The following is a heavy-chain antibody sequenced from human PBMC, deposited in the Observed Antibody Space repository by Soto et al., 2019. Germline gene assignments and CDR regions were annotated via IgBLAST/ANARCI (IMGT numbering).Heavy chain of an antibody. D-gene: IGHD1-26*01. Sequence: QITLKESGPPLVKPTQTLTLTCTFSGFSLSTNGVGVGWIRQTPGKDLEWLALIYWGGDKRYSPSLKCRLTTTKNTSKNQVDLTITNMDPVDTATNYCAHIRGAYYFEFWGLGTLVTVSS. J-gene: IGHJ4*01. CDR2: IYWGGDK. CDR1: GFSLSTNGVG. V-gene: IGHV2-5*02. CDR3: AHIRGAYYFEF.